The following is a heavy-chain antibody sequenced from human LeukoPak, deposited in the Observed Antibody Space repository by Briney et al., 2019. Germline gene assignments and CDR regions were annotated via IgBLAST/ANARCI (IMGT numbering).Heavy chain of an antibody. V-gene: IGHV1-2*02. Sequence: ASVKVSCKASGYTFTAYYIHWLRQAPGQGPEWMGWIKPDSGSYNYAEKFHDGVTMTTGTSSNSAYMDLTRLKSADTAVYYCATARVPIAVAGLYYFDYWGQGALVTVSS. CDR3: ATARVPIAVAGLYYFDY. J-gene: IGHJ4*02. D-gene: IGHD6-19*01. CDR1: GYTFTAYY. CDR2: IKPDSGSY.